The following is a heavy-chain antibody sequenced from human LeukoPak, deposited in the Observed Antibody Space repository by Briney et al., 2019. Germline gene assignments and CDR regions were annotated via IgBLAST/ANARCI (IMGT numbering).Heavy chain of an antibody. CDR3: ARELLWFGERYYFDY. J-gene: IGHJ4*02. CDR1: GGTFSSYA. Sequence: ASVKVSCKASGGTFSSYAISWVRQAPGQGLEWMGGIIPIFGTANYAQKFQGRVTITADESTSTAYMELSSLRSEDTAVYYCARELLWFGERYYFDYWGQGTLVTVSS. V-gene: IGHV1-69*13. D-gene: IGHD3-10*01. CDR2: IIPIFGTA.